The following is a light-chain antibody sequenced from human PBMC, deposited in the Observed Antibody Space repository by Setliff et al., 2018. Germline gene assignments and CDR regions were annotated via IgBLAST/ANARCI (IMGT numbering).Light chain of an antibody. CDR1: SSDVGGYNH. CDR3: SSYTVSNSHV. V-gene: IGLV2-14*01. Sequence: LTQPAPVSGSPGQPITISCTGSSSDVGGYNHVSWYQQHPGKAPKLMIYDVGKRPSGVSNRFSGSKSGNTASLTISGLQAEDEADYYCSSYTVSNSHVFGTGTKVTVL. J-gene: IGLJ1*01. CDR2: DVG.